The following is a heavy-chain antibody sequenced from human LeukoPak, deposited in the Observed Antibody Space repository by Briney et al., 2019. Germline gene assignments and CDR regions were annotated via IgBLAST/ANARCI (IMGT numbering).Heavy chain of an antibody. CDR2: ISGSGGST. CDR1: GFTFSTYA. V-gene: IGHV3-23*01. CDR3: AKDPTKYGPSPNWFDP. J-gene: IGHJ5*02. Sequence: PGGSLTLSCAASGFTFSTYAMSWVRNAPGKGREWVSAISGSGGSTYYADSVKGRFPISRDNSKNTLYLQMNSLRAEDTAVYYCAKDPTKYGPSPNWFDPWGQGTLVTVSS. D-gene: IGHD4-17*01.